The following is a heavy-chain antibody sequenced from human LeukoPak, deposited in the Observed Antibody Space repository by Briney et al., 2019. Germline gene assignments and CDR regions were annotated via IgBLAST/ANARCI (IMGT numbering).Heavy chain of an antibody. D-gene: IGHD1-26*01. Sequence: PGGSLRLSCAASGFTFTNYWMHWVRQAPGEGLVWVSRINSDGSVTRYAASVKGRFTISRDNAKNTVFLQMNTLRTEYRAVYYCARDRGALDYWGQGTLVTVSS. CDR3: ARDRGALDY. J-gene: IGHJ4*02. CDR1: GFTFTNYW. V-gene: IGHV3-74*01. CDR2: INSDGSVT.